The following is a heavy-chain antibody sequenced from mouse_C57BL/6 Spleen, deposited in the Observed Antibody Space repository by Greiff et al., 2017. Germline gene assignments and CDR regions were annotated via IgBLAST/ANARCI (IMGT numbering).Heavy chain of an antibody. V-gene: IGHV1-50*01. J-gene: IGHJ2*01. D-gene: IGHD4-1*01. Sequence: QVQLKESGAELVKPGASVKLSCKASGYTFTSYWMQWVKQRPGQGLEWIGEIDPSDSYTNYNQKFKGKATLTVDTSSSTAYMQLSSLTSEDSAVYYCARGVWDDGYWGQGTTLTVSS. CDR3: ARGVWDDGY. CDR1: GYTFTSYW. CDR2: IDPSDSYT.